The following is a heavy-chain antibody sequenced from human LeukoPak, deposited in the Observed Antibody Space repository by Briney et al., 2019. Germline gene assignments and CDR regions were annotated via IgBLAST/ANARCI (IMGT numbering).Heavy chain of an antibody. Sequence: GESLKISCKGSGYSFTNYWIGWVRQMPGKGLEWMGIIYPGDSDTKYSPSLQGQVTISADKSISTAYLQWNSLKASDTAMYYCARLVAPRPVDYWGQGTLVTVSS. CDR3: ARLVAPRPVDY. J-gene: IGHJ4*02. V-gene: IGHV5-51*01. CDR1: GYSFTNYW. CDR2: IYPGDSDT. D-gene: IGHD6-6*01.